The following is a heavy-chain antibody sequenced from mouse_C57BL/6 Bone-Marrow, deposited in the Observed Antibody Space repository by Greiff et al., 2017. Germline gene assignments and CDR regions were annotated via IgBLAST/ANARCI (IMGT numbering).Heavy chain of an antibody. Sequence: QVQLQQPGAEFVKPGASVKMSCTASGYTFTSYWITWVKQRPGQGLEWIGDFYPGSGSTNSNEKFKSKTTLTEDTSTSAAYMQLISLTSEASAVYVCAWSGQAFHWGQGTTLTVSA. CDR3: AWSGQAFH. V-gene: IGHV1-55*01. D-gene: IGHD3-2*02. CDR2: FYPGSGST. J-gene: IGHJ2*01. CDR1: GYTFTSYW.